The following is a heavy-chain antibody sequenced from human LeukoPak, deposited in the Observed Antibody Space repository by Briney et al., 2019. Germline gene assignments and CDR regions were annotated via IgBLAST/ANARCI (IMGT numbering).Heavy chain of an antibody. CDR2: MNPNNGNT. CDR3: ATFGEPDY. V-gene: IGHV1-8*03. J-gene: IGHJ4*02. D-gene: IGHD3-10*01. CDR1: GYTFTNFD. Sequence: ASVKVSCKASGYTFTNFDNNWVRQATGQGLEWMAWMNPNNGNTGNAQKFQGRVTITWDSSISTAYMELSSLRSEDTAVYYCATFGEPDYWGQGTLVTVSS.